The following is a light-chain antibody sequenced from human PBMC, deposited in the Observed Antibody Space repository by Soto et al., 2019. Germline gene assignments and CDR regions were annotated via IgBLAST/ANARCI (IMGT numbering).Light chain of an antibody. CDR2: GAS. CDR3: QQYGTSVDLLT. Sequence: EIVSTQSPGTLSLSPGERVTLSCRASQTVSSNYLAWYQQKPGQAPRLLIYGASNRATGIPDRFSGSGSGTDFTLAISRLEPEDFAVYYCQQYGTSVDLLTFGPGTKVDI. J-gene: IGKJ3*01. CDR1: QTVSSNY. V-gene: IGKV3-20*01.